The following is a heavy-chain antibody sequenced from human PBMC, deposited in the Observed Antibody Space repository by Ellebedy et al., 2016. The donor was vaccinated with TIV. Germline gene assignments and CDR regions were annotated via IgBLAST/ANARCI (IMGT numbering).Heavy chain of an antibody. J-gene: IGHJ5*02. Sequence: GGSLRLSCEASGFTLSTYWMTWVRQAPGKGLEWVSAISGSGGSTYYADSVKGRFTVSRDNSKNTLFLQMNSLRAEDTAVYYCATAGGVAVRGWFDPWGQGTLVTVSS. CDR2: ISGSGGST. V-gene: IGHV3-23*01. D-gene: IGHD2-8*01. CDR1: GFTLSTYW. CDR3: ATAGGVAVRGWFDP.